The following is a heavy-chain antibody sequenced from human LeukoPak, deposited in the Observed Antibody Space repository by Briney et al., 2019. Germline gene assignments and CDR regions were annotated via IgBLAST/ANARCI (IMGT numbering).Heavy chain of an antibody. D-gene: IGHD1-26*01. CDR2: IYYSGST. CDR3: ARTTYYSGSYWRWFDP. J-gene: IGHJ5*02. V-gene: IGHV4-59*08. Sequence: PSETLSPTCTVSGGSISSYYWSWIRQPPGKGLEWIGYIYYSGSTNYNPSLKSRVTISVDTSKNQFSLKLSSVTAADTAVYYCARTTYYSGSYWRWFDPWGQGTLVTVSS. CDR1: GGSISSYY.